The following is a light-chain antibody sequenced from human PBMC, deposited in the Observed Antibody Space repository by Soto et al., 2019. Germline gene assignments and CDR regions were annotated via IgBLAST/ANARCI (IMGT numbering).Light chain of an antibody. CDR2: DVS. J-gene: IGLJ1*01. V-gene: IGLV2-14*01. CDR1: SSDVGNYNY. Sequence: QSVLTQPASVSGSPGQSITISCTGTSSDVGNYNYVSWYQQHPAKAPKPMIYDVSNRPSGVSNRFSGSKSGNTASLTISGLQAEDEADYYCSSYATSGTRVFGTGTKVTVL. CDR3: SSYATSGTRV.